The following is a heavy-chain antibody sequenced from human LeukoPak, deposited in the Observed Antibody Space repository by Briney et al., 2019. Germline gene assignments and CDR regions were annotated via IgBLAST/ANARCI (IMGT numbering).Heavy chain of an antibody. J-gene: IGHJ3*01. CDR1: GFTFSSYA. D-gene: IGHD3-9*01. Sequence: PGGSLRLSCAASGFTFSSYAMSWVRQAPGKGLEWVSAISGSGGSTYYADSVKGRFTISRDNAKNLLYLQMNTLRADDTALYYCARESASSDWYVSAFDLWGRGTVVTVSA. CDR2: ISGSGGST. V-gene: IGHV3-23*01. CDR3: ARESASSDWYVSAFDL.